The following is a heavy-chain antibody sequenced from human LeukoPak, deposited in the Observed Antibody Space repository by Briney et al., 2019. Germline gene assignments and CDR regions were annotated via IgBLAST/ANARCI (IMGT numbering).Heavy chain of an antibody. CDR2: IGLVGDT. Sequence: PGGSLRLSCAASGFTVSEYDMHWVRQAPGKGLEWVSAIGLVGDTYLGSVKGRFTMSRDNANNKVHLQMNSLRDGDTGVYYCLRDYHGMDVWGQGTTVIVSS. V-gene: IGHV3-13*01. CDR1: GFTVSEYD. J-gene: IGHJ6*02. CDR3: LRDYHGMDV. D-gene: IGHD3-16*02.